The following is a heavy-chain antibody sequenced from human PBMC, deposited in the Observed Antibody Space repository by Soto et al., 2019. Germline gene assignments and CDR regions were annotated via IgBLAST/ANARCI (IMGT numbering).Heavy chain of an antibody. CDR3: ARHWVAVVMKGWGY. V-gene: IGHV4-39*01. Sequence: QLQLQESGPRLVKPSETLSLTCNVSGASLDRSNYYWDWIRQSPGKGLEWIGTTYYNGNAYYNPSLRSRVTMXVXTTXNQLSLTLMSVTAADTAVYYCARHWVAVVMKGWGYWGQGTLVTVSS. CDR2: TYYNGNA. J-gene: IGHJ4*02. D-gene: IGHD3-22*01. CDR1: GASLDRSNYY.